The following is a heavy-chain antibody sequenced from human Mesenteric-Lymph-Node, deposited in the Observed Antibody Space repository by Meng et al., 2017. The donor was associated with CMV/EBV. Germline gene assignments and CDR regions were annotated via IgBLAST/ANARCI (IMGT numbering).Heavy chain of an antibody. CDR1: SSRYY. CDR3: ARRRPGTYDILTGYSHDDY. Sequence: SSRYYWGWIRQPPGKGLEWIGSIYYSGSTYYNPSLKSRVTISVDTSKNQFSLKLSSVTAADTAVYYCARRRPGTYDILTGYSHDDYWGQGTLVTVSS. V-gene: IGHV4-39*01. J-gene: IGHJ4*02. D-gene: IGHD3-9*01. CDR2: IYYSGST.